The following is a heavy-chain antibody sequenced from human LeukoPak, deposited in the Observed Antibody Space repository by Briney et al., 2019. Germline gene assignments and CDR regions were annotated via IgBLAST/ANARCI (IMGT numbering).Heavy chain of an antibody. CDR3: ARRVKYCSGGSCYSFIDY. J-gene: IGHJ4*02. Sequence: GGSLRLSCAASGFTFSSYWMHWVRQAPGKGLVWVSRINTDGSSTSYADSVKGRFTISRDNAKNTLYLQMNSLRAEDTAVYYCARRVKYCSGGSCYSFIDYWGQGTLVTVSS. CDR2: INTDGSST. V-gene: IGHV3-74*01. D-gene: IGHD2-15*01. CDR1: GFTFSSYW.